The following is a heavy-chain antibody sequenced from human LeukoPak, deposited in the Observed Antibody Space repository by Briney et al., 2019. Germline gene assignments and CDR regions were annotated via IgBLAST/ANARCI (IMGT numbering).Heavy chain of an antibody. CDR3: AREGLLYYYDSSGYADY. CDR2: INPSGGST. J-gene: IGHJ4*02. D-gene: IGHD3-22*01. Sequence: ASVKVSCKASGGTFSSYAISWVRQAPGQGLEWMGIINPSGGSTSYAQKFQGRVTMTRDTSTSTVYMELSSLRSEDTAVYYCAREGLLYYYDSSGYADYWGQGTLVTVSS. CDR1: GGTFSSYA. V-gene: IGHV1-46*01.